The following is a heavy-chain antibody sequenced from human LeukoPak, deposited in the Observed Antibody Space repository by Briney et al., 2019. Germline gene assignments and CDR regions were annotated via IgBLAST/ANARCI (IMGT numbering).Heavy chain of an antibody. V-gene: IGHV3-66*01. CDR1: WVTGRDNY. CDR3: ATGERMVRGDGVDY. CDR2: IYSGGST. J-gene: IGHJ4*02. D-gene: IGHD3-10*01. Sequence: GVPLRRSRASAWVTGRDNYMSWVGPAAGKGMEWVAVIYSGGSTYYADSVKGRFTISRDNSKNTLYLQMNSLRAEDTAVYFCATGERMVRGDGVDYWGQGTLVTVCS.